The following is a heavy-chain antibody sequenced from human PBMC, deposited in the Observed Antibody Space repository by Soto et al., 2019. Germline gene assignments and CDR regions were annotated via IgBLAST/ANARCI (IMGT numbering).Heavy chain of an antibody. Sequence: GGSLRLSCAASGFTFSSYAMSWVRQAPGKGLEWVSAISGSGGSTYYADSVKGRFTISRDNSKNTLYLQMNSLRAEDTAVYYCAKVKRGDYGDYSDYYYYYYMDVWGKGTTVTVSS. J-gene: IGHJ6*03. CDR3: AKVKRGDYGDYSDYYYYYYMDV. D-gene: IGHD4-17*01. V-gene: IGHV3-23*01. CDR2: ISGSGGST. CDR1: GFTFSSYA.